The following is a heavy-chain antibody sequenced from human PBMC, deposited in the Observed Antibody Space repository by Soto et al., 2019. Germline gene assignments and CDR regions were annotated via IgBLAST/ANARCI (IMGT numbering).Heavy chain of an antibody. CDR3: VKDFRCAD. CDR1: GFTFRSSA. Sequence: PGGSLRLSCVASGFTFRSSAMSWVRQAPGKGLEWVSAISGDGADTYYADSVCDRFTTSRHNSKNALSLQMNCLRDEDTSLYCCVKDFRCADWGQGTRVTVSS. J-gene: IGHJ4*02. V-gene: IGHV3-23*01. CDR2: ISGDGADT. D-gene: IGHD2-8*01.